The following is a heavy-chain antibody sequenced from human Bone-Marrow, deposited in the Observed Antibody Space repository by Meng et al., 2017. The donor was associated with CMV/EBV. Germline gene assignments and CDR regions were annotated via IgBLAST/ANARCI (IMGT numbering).Heavy chain of an antibody. J-gene: IGHJ3*02. CDR2: IYYSGST. Sequence: GSLRLSCTVSGGSISSYYWSWIRQPPGKGLEWIGYIYYSGSTNYNPSLKSRVTISVDTSKNQFSLKLSSVTAADTAVYYCARQFYDGAFDIWGQGKMVTVS. CDR3: ARQFYDGAFDI. D-gene: IGHD2/OR15-2a*01. V-gene: IGHV4-59*01. CDR1: GGSISSYY.